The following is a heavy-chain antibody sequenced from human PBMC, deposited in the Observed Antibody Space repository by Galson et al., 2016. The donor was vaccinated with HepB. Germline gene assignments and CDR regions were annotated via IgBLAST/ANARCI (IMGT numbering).Heavy chain of an antibody. D-gene: IGHD3-22*01. CDR1: GFTFNSYG. J-gene: IGHJ3*01. V-gene: IGHV3-33*01. CDR3: ARVYDRSDFRSNDAIDV. CDR2: IWFNGSNK. Sequence: SLRLSCAASGFTFNSYGMHWVRQAPGKGLEWVAVIWFNGSNKYYADSVKGRFTISRDNSKNTLYLLMNSLRAEDTAVYYCARVYDRSDFRSNDAIDVWGQGTRVTVSS.